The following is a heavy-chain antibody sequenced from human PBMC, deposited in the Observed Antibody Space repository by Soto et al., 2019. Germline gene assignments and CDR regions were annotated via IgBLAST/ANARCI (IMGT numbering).Heavy chain of an antibody. Sequence: SETLSLTCTVSGGSISSSSYYWGWIRQPPGKGLEWIGSIYYSGSTSYNPALKSRVTLSADTSRNQFSLKLSSVTAAGTAVYYCARHSGSYASSWFDPWGQGTLVTVS. J-gene: IGHJ5*02. D-gene: IGHD6-19*01. CDR3: ARHSGSYASSWFDP. V-gene: IGHV4-39*01. CDR2: IYYSGST. CDR1: GGSISSSSYY.